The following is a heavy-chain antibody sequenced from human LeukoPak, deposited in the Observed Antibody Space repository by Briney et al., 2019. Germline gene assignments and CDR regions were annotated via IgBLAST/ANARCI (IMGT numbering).Heavy chain of an antibody. Sequence: GASVKVSCKASGYTFTSYDINWVRQAARPRLEGMGWLNPNSGKTGSTQKLQGRVTITRHTSLTTAYMELSSLKSEDTAVYYCARGLIMNYDLWSAPTGNYFDPWGQGTLVTVSS. CDR2: LNPNSGKT. CDR1: GYTFTSYD. J-gene: IGHJ5*02. CDR3: ARGLIMNYDLWSAPTGNYFDP. D-gene: IGHD3-3*01. V-gene: IGHV1-8*03.